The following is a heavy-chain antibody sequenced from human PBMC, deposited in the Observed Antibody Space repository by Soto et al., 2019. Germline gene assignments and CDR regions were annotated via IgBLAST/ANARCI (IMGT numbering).Heavy chain of an antibody. Sequence: QVQLVQSGAEVRKPGASVKVSCKGCGYTFTSYGISWVRQAPGQGLACMGWIGADNGNTNYAQKLQGSVTMTTDTSTSTAYMELRSLRSDDTAVYYCARDRGSYALDYWGQGTLVTVSS. CDR2: IGADNGNT. V-gene: IGHV1-18*01. J-gene: IGHJ4*02. D-gene: IGHD1-26*01. CDR1: GYTFTSYG. CDR3: ARDRGSYALDY.